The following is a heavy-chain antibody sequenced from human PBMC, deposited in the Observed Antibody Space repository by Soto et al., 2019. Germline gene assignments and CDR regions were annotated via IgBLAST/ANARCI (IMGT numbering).Heavy chain of an antibody. Sequence: QVQLQESGPGLVKPSETLSLTCTVSGGSINSYYWSWIRQPAGKGLEWIGRIYTSGSTNYNPSLKSRVTMSVDTSKNRFSLKLPSVTAADTAMYYCARDGFCTSTTCRVGNWFDPWGQGTLVTVSS. CDR1: GGSINSYY. D-gene: IGHD2-2*01. CDR3: ARDGFCTSTTCRVGNWFDP. V-gene: IGHV4-4*07. CDR2: IYTSGST. J-gene: IGHJ5*02.